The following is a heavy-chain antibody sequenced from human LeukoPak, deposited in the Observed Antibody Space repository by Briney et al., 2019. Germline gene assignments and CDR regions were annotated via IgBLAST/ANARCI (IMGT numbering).Heavy chain of an antibody. V-gene: IGHV4-59*01. J-gene: IGHJ4*02. D-gene: IGHD6-19*01. Sequence: SETLSLTCTVSGGSIIEYYWSWIRQPPGKGLEYIGHIYYSGSVKYNPSLESRVTISVDTSKNQFSLKLSSVTAADTAVYYCARLVGYSSGWWVDYWGQGTLVTVSS. CDR1: GGSIIEYY. CDR2: IYYSGSV. CDR3: ARLVGYSSGWWVDY.